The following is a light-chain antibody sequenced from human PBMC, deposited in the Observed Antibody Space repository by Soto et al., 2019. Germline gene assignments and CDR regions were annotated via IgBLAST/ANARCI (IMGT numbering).Light chain of an antibody. CDR2: GTF. CDR3: QLYSDPPRYT. Sequence: EIVLTQSPGTLSLSPGERATLSCRASQSVDNRFLAWYQHKPGQAPRLLISGTFSRAPGVPDRFSGSGSGTDFTLTISRLEPEDFAVYYFQLYSDPPRYTFGQGTKLEIK. J-gene: IGKJ2*01. CDR1: QSVDNRF. V-gene: IGKV3-20*01.